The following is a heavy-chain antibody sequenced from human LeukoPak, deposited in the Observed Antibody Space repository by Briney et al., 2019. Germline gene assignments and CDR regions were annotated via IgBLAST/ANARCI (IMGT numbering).Heavy chain of an antibody. D-gene: IGHD5-18*01. CDR1: GGSISSYY. CDR3: ARGKRIQLWLGFNWFDP. Sequence: SETLSLTCTVSGGSISSYYWSWIRQPPGKGLEWIGYIYYSGSTNYNPSLKSRVTISVDTSKNQFSLKLSSVTAADTAVYYCARGKRIQLWLGFNWFDPWGQGTLVTVSS. J-gene: IGHJ5*02. V-gene: IGHV4-59*12. CDR2: IYYSGST.